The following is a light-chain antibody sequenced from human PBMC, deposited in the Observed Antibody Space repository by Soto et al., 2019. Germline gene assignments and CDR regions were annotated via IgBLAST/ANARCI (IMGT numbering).Light chain of an antibody. J-gene: IGLJ3*02. V-gene: IGLV2-8*01. CDR1: SSDIGIYDF. CDR2: EVS. Sequence: QSVLTQPPSASGSPGQSVTISCTGTSSDIGIYDFVSWYQQHPGKAPKLLIYEVSKRPSGVPDRFSGYKSGNTASLTVSDLQTEDAADYYCSAYAGTNDLGVFGGGTKLTVL. CDR3: SAYAGTNDLGV.